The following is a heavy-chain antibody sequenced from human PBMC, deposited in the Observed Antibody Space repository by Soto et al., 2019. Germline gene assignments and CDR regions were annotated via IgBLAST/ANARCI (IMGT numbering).Heavy chain of an antibody. CDR3: ARVTYYYDSSGYYFSSGYDY. J-gene: IGHJ4*02. V-gene: IGHV3-30-3*01. Sequence: GGSLRLSCAASGFTFSSYAMHWVRQAPGKGLEWVAVISYDGSNKYYADSVKGRFTISRDNSKNTLYLQMNSLRAEDTAVYYCARVTYYYDSSGYYFSSGYDYWGQGTLVTVSS. D-gene: IGHD3-22*01. CDR2: ISYDGSNK. CDR1: GFTFSSYA.